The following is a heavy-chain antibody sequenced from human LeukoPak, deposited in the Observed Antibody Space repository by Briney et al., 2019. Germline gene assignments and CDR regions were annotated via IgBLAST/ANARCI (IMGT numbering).Heavy chain of an antibody. CDR2: FDPEDGET. D-gene: IGHD4-17*01. CDR3: ATGRYGDFQFDY. J-gene: IGHJ4*02. CDR1: GYTLTELS. V-gene: IGHV1-24*01. Sequence: ASVKVSCKVSGYTLTELSMHWVRQAPGQGLEWMGGFDPEDGETIYAQKSQGRVTMTEDTSTDTAYMELSSLRSEDTAVYYCATGRYGDFQFDYWGQGTLVTVSS.